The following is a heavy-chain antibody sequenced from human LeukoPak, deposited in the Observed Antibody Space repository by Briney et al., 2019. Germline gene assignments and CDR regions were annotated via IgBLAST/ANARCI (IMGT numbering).Heavy chain of an antibody. CDR1: GFTFSSYA. J-gene: IGHJ4*02. V-gene: IGHV3-30*04. D-gene: IGHD6-19*01. CDR3: ARAFEWLVGPGFDY. Sequence: GGSLRLSCAASGFTFSSYAMHWVRQAPGKGLEWVAVISYDGSNKYYADSVKGRFTISRDNSENTLYLQMNSLRAEDTAVYYCARAFEWLVGPGFDYWGQGTLVTVSS. CDR2: ISYDGSNK.